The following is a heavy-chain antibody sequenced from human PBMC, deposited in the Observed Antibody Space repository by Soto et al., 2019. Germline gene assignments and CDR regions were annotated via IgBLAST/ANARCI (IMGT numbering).Heavy chain of an antibody. V-gene: IGHV3-73*01. CDR2: IRSKAHSYAT. Sequence: GGSLRLSCAASGFTFRGSGLHWVRQASGKGLEWVGRIRSKAHSYATAYAASVTGRFTISRDDSRNTPYLQMNSLKTDEPAVYYCSTPSPDDMIQTWGQGTLVTVSS. CDR3: STPSPDDMIQT. CDR1: GFTFRGSG. J-gene: IGHJ5*02. D-gene: IGHD3-22*01.